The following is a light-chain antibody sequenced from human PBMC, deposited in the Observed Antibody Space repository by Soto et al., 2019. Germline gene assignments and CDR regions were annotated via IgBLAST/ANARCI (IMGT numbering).Light chain of an antibody. CDR3: QQYNSTPPT. V-gene: IGKV4-1*01. J-gene: IGKJ2*01. CDR1: QSVLYSYINRYY. CDR2: WAS. Sequence: DIVMTQPPDSLAVSLGERATINCKSSQSVLYSYINRYYLAWYQQNEGQPPKLLISWASTREAGVPARFSGSGSGKDFTLTISTLQAEDVAVYHCQQYNSTPPTFGQGTKLEIK.